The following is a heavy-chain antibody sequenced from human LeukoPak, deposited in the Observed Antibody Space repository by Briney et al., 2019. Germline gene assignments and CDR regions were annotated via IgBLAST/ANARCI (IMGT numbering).Heavy chain of an antibody. V-gene: IGHV4-59*08. CDR2: VYDSGST. CDR3: ARHQRWSSLDP. CDR1: GGSLSSYY. J-gene: IGHJ5*02. D-gene: IGHD2-15*01. Sequence: SETLSLTCTVSGGSLSSYYWSWIRQHPGRRLEWIGNVYDSGSTNYNPSLKSRVTISVDTSKNQFSLMLTSVTAADTAVYYCARHQRWSSLDPWGQGILVTVSS.